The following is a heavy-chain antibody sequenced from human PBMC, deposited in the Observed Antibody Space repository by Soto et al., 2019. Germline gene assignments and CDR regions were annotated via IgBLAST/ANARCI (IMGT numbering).Heavy chain of an antibody. J-gene: IGHJ5*02. CDR3: VRGGWRSSGGTAAS. Sequence: GGSLRLSCAASGFTFSDYYMSWIRQAPGKGLEWVSYISSSGASIYYADSVKGRFTISRDNAENSLSLQMNSLRAEDTAVYYCVRGGWRSSGGTAASWGQGTLVTVSS. CDR2: ISSSGASI. V-gene: IGHV3-11*01. CDR1: GFTFSDYY. D-gene: IGHD1-1*01.